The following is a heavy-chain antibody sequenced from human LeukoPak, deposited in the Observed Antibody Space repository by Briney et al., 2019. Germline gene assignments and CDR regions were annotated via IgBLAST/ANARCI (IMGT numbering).Heavy chain of an antibody. D-gene: IGHD3-22*01. CDR1: GFSFSTHW. CDR2: INSDGSAT. J-gene: IGHJ4*02. Sequence: GESLKISCAASGFSFSTHWMHWVRQAPGKGLVYVAQINSDGSATAYADSVKGRFTISRDNAKNTLYLEMSSLRAEDTAVYYCGSLTVVARDHWGQGTLVTVSS. CDR3: GSLTVVARDH. V-gene: IGHV3-74*01.